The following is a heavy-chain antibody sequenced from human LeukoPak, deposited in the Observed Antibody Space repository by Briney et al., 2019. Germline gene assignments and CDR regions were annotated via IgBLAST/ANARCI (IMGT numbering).Heavy chain of an antibody. Sequence: GGSLRLSCAASGFTVSSNYMSWVRQAPGKGLEWVSGISPSADIKYYADSVKGRFTISRDNSKNTLYLQMNSLRAEDTAVYYCAKWLLSYFDYWGQGTLVTVSS. V-gene: IGHV3-23*01. CDR1: GFTVSSNY. CDR2: ISPSADIK. J-gene: IGHJ4*02. D-gene: IGHD3-3*01. CDR3: AKWLLSYFDY.